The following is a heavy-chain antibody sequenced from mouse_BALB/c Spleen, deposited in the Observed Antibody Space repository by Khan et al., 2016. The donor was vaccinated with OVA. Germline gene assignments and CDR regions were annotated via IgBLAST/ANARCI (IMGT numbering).Heavy chain of an antibody. J-gene: IGHJ4*01. V-gene: IGHV9-3-1*01. CDR1: GYTFTNYG. CDR2: INTYTGEP. D-gene: IGHD1-1*02. CDR3: GRDWYNGTMDC. Sequence: QIQLVQSGPELMKPGETVQISCKASGYTFTNYGMNWVKQAPGKGLMWRGWINTYTGEPTFADDFKGRFAFSLETSASTFFLQFNSLKNEDTATYFCGRDWYNGTMDCWGQGTSVTGSS.